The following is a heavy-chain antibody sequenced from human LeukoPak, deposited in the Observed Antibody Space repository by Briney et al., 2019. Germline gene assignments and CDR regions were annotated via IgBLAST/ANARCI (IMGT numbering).Heavy chain of an antibody. CDR1: GFTFDDYG. CDR3: ARDEEPTVTTD. Sequence: GVSLRLSCAASGFTFDDYGMSWVRQAPGKGLEWVSGINWNGGSTGYADSVEGRFTISRDNAKNSLYLQMNSLRAEDTALYYCARDEEPTVTTDWGQGTLVTVSS. D-gene: IGHD4-17*01. CDR2: INWNGGST. J-gene: IGHJ4*02. V-gene: IGHV3-20*04.